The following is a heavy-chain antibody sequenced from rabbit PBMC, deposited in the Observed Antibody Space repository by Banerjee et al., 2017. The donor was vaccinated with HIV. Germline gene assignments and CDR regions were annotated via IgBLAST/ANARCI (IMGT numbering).Heavy chain of an antibody. J-gene: IGHJ4*01. D-gene: IGHD1-1*01. CDR1: GFSFSSSYY. CDR3: ARWYNGYSGYGHGNL. CDR2: IYGGSSGST. Sequence: QEQLVESGGGLVQPEGSLTLTCTASGFSFSSSYYMCWVRQAPGKGLEWIACIYGGSSGSTVYASWAKGRFTISKTSSTTVTLQMPSLTAADTATYFCARWYNGYSGYGHGNLWGPGTLVTVS. V-gene: IGHV1S45*01.